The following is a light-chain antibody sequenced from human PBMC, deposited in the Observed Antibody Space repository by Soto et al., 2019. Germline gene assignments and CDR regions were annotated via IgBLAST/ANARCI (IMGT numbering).Light chain of an antibody. V-gene: IGKV1-5*03. CDR3: QHYYGDSRT. J-gene: IGKJ2*01. CDR1: QSIDIW. Sequence: DIQMTQSPSTLSASVGDRVTITCRASQSIDIWLAWYQQKPGKDTKHLIYKASDLESGAPSRFSGSGFGTEFTLTISSLQPDDSATYYCQHYYGDSRTFGQGTKLEIK. CDR2: KAS.